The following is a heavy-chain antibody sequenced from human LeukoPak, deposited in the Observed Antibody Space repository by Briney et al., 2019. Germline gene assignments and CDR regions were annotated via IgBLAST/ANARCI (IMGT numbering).Heavy chain of an antibody. J-gene: IGHJ4*02. CDR2: ISNTGRNT. CDR1: GFTFSSYW. D-gene: IGHD6-25*01. Sequence: KPGGSLRLSCAASGFTFSSYWMSWVRQAPGKGLEWVSYISNTGRNTYDAESVKGRFTISRDNARKSLYLQMNSLRVEDTAMYYCVKDFDGSSGPGHWGQGTLVTVSS. V-gene: IGHV3-21*04. CDR3: VKDFDGSSGPGH.